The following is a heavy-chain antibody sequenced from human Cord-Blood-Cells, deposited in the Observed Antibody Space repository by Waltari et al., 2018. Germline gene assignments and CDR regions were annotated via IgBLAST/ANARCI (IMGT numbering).Heavy chain of an antibody. CDR1: GGSFGGYY. J-gene: IGHJ4*02. D-gene: IGHD3-16*01. CDR3: ARGSGWGLFDY. V-gene: IGHV4-34*01. Sequence: QVQLQQWGAGLLKPSETLSLTCAVYGGSFGGYYWSWIRQPPGKGLEWIGEINHSGSTNYTPSLKSRVTISVDTSKNQFSLKLSSVTAADTAVYYCARGSGWGLFDYWGQGTLVTVSS. CDR2: INHSGST.